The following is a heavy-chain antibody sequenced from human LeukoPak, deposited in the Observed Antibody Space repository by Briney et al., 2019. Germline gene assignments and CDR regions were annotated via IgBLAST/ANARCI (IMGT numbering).Heavy chain of an antibody. D-gene: IGHD3-16*01. V-gene: IGHV3-11*04. CDR2: ISSSGSTI. Sequence: GGSLRLSCAASGFSFSDAWMNWVRQAPGKGLEWVSYISSSGSTIYYADSVKGRFTISRDNAKNSLYLQMNSLRAEDTAVYYCARMGAPHYYYYYYMDVWGKGTTVTISS. CDR1: GFSFSDAW. CDR3: ARMGAPHYYYYYYMDV. J-gene: IGHJ6*03.